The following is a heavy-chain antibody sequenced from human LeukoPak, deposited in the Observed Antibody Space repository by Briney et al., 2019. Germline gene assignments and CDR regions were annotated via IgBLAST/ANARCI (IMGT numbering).Heavy chain of an antibody. Sequence: PGGSLRLSCAASGFTFSSYGMSWVRQAPGKGLEWVSAISGSGGSTYYADSVKGRFTISRDNSKNTLYLQMNSLRAEDTAVYYCAKDSISSSWFNYWGQGTLVTVSS. CDR2: ISGSGGST. D-gene: IGHD6-13*01. CDR1: GFTFSSYG. CDR3: AKDSISSSWFNY. J-gene: IGHJ4*02. V-gene: IGHV3-23*01.